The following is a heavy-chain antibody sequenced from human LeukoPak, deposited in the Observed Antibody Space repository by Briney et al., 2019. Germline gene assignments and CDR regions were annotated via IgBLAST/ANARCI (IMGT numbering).Heavy chain of an antibody. CDR1: GGSFSTYY. J-gene: IGHJ6*02. CDR3: AMGMDV. Sequence: KPSETLSLTCAVYGGSFSTYYWSWIRQPPGKGLEWIGEINHSGSTNYNPSLKSRVTISVDTSKNQSSLKLSSVTAADTAVYYCAMGMDVWGQGTTVTVSS. CDR2: INHSGST. V-gene: IGHV4-34*01.